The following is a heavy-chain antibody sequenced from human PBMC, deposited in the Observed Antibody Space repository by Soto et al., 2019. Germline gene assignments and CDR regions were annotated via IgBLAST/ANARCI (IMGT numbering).Heavy chain of an antibody. J-gene: IGHJ4*02. CDR1: GGSISSGGYY. Sequence: SETLSLTCTVSGGSISSGGYYWSWIRQHPGKGLEWIGYIYYSGSTYYNPSLKSRVTISVDTSKNQFSLKLSSVTAADTAVYYCARAFKAGASGRGFDYWGQRTLVTVSS. D-gene: IGHD3-10*01. CDR3: ARAFKAGASGRGFDY. V-gene: IGHV4-31*03. CDR2: IYYSGST.